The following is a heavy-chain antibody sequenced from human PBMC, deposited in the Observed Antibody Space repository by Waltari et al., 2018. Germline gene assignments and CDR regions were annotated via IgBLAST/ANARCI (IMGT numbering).Heavy chain of an antibody. V-gene: IGHV4-4*07. CDR2: IYTSGST. Sequence: QVQLQESGPGLVKPSETLSLTCTVSGGSISSYYWSWIRQPAGKGLEWIGRIYTSGSTNYNPPLKSRVTMSVDTSKNQFSLKLSSVTAADTAVYYCARSSSSSHANVHFDYWGQGTLVTVSS. J-gene: IGHJ4*02. D-gene: IGHD6-6*01. CDR1: GGSISSYY. CDR3: ARSSSSSHANVHFDY.